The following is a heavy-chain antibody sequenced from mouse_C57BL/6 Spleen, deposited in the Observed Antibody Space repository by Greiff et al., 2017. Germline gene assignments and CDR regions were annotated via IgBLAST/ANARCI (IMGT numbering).Heavy chain of an antibody. V-gene: IGHV1-61*01. J-gene: IGHJ2*01. Sequence: QVQLQQPGAELVRPGSSVKLSCKASGYTFTSYWMDWVKQRPGQGLEWIGNIYPSDSETHYNQKFKDKATLTVDKSASTAYMQLSSLTSEDSAVYNCARIERDYFDYWGQGTTLTVSS. CDR2: IYPSDSET. CDR1: GYTFTSYW. CDR3: ARIERDYFDY.